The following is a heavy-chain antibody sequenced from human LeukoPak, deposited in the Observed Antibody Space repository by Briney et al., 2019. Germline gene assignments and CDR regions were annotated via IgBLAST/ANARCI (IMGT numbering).Heavy chain of an antibody. V-gene: IGHV3-30*04. CDR1: GFTFSSYA. D-gene: IGHD3-22*01. CDR3: ARDQYYYDSSGYSKYYYYYGMDV. J-gene: IGHJ6*02. Sequence: GRSLRLSCAASGFTFSSYAMHWVRQAPGKGLEWVAVISYDGSNKYYADSVKGGFTISRDNSKNTLYLQMNSLRAEDTAVYYCARDQYYYDSSGYSKYYYYYGMDVWGQGTTVTVSS. CDR2: ISYDGSNK.